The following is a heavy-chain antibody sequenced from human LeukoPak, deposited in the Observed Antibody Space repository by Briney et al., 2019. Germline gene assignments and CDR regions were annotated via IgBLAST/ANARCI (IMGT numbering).Heavy chain of an antibody. D-gene: IGHD3-10*01. Sequence: GASVTVSCTVSGYTLTELSMHWVRQAPGKGLEGMGGFDPEDGETIYAQKFQGRVTMTEDTSTDTAYMELSSLRSEDTAVYYCATGPSKSYYNPKHNWFDPWGQGTLVTVSS. J-gene: IGHJ5*02. V-gene: IGHV1-24*01. CDR3: ATGPSKSYYNPKHNWFDP. CDR1: GYTLTELS. CDR2: FDPEDGET.